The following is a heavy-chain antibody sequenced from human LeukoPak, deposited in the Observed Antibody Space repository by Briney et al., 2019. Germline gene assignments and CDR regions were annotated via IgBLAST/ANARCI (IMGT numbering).Heavy chain of an antibody. Sequence: PGGSPRLSCAASGFTVSSNYMSWVRQAPGKGLEWGSVIYSGGSTYYADSVKGRFTISRDNSKNTLYLQMNSLIAEDTAVYYCARDRGSGEPLWGQGTLVTVSS. D-gene: IGHD4-17*01. J-gene: IGHJ4*02. CDR2: IYSGGST. CDR1: GFTVSSNY. CDR3: ARDRGSGEPL. V-gene: IGHV3-66*01.